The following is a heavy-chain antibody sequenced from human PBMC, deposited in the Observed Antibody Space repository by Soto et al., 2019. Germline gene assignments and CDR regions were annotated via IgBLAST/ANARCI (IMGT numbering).Heavy chain of an antibody. J-gene: IGHJ4*02. Sequence: GEALKIPCKGSGYRFTTYLIGWVRPMPGKGLEWMGIIYPGDSDTRYSPSFQGQVTISADKSISTAYLQWSSLKASDTAMYYCARRAYYYDSSGYLFDYWGQGTPVTVSS. CDR3: ARRAYYYDSSGYLFDY. D-gene: IGHD3-22*01. CDR1: GYRFTTYL. V-gene: IGHV5-51*01. CDR2: IYPGDSDT.